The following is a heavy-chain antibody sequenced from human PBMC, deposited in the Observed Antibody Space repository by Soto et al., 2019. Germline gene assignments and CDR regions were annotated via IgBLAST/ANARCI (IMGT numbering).Heavy chain of an antibody. Sequence: LVKVSFKACGDTLSSYAISWLRQTPGQGLEWMGGIIPIFGTANYAQKFQGRVTITADESTSTAYMELSSLRSEDTAVYYCARDMTTVTTHGMDVWGQGTTVTVSS. D-gene: IGHD4-4*01. V-gene: IGHV1-69*13. CDR2: IIPIFGTA. CDR1: GDTLSSYA. CDR3: ARDMTTVTTHGMDV. J-gene: IGHJ6*02.